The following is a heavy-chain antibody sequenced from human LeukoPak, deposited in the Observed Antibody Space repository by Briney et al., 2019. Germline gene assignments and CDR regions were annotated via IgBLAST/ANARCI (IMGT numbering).Heavy chain of an antibody. J-gene: IGHJ4*02. Sequence: GGSLRLSCAASGLTGSHNYVSWVRQAPGKGLEWVSAIHTSGDTCYADSVKGRFTISRDTSKNTLFLQINSLRADDTAVYYCARGASGSYYPLDYWGQGTLVTVSS. V-gene: IGHV3-53*01. CDR1: GLTGSHNY. CDR3: ARGASGSYYPLDY. CDR2: IHTSGDT. D-gene: IGHD1-26*01.